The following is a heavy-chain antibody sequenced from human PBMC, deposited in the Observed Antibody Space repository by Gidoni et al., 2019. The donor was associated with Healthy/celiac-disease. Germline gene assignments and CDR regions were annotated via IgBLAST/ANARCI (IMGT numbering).Heavy chain of an antibody. CDR3: ARDLHFFGGVIV. CDR2: IYSGGST. Sequence: EVQLVESGGGLVQPGGYLRLSCAASGFTVSSNYMSWVRQAPGKGLEWVSVIYSGGSTYYADSVKGRFTISRDNSKNTLYLQMNSLRAEDTAVYYCARDLHFFGGVIVWGQGTLVTVSS. D-gene: IGHD3-16*02. V-gene: IGHV3-66*02. J-gene: IGHJ4*02. CDR1: GFTVSSNY.